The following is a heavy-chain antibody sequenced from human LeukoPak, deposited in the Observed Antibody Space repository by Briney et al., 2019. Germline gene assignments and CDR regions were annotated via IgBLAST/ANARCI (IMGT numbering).Heavy chain of an antibody. CDR2: IIPIFGTA. D-gene: IGHD3-3*01. Sequence: GASVKVSCKASGGTFSSYAISWVRQAPGQGLEWMGGIIPIFGTANYAQKFQGRVTITADESTSTAYMELSSLRSEDTAVYYCARLPYDFWSGYSRDYYYYGMDVWGQGTTVTVSS. V-gene: IGHV1-69*13. CDR1: GGTFSSYA. CDR3: ARLPYDFWSGYSRDYYYYGMDV. J-gene: IGHJ6*02.